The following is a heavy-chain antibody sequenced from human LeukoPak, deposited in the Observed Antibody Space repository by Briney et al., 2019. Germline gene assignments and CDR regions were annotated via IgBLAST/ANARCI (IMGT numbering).Heavy chain of an antibody. J-gene: IGHJ4*02. D-gene: IGHD6-19*01. CDR2: MNPNSGNT. CDR3: ARDPHQFSSGWSHFDY. V-gene: IGHV1-8*01. Sequence: ASVKVSCKASGYTFTSYDINWVRQATGQGLEWMGWMNPNSGNTGYAQKFQGRVTMTTDTSTSTAYMELRSLRSDDTAVYYCARDPHQFSSGWSHFDYWGQGALVTVSS. CDR1: GYTFTSYD.